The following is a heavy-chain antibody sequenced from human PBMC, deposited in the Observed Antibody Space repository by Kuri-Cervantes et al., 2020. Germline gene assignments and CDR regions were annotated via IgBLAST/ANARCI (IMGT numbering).Heavy chain of an antibody. V-gene: IGHV3-33*01. CDR1: GFTFSSYG. CDR3: ARVGLRYFDWLLSEGGLYYYYGMDV. J-gene: IGHJ6*02. CDR2: IWYDGSNK. Sequence: GGSLRLSCAASGFTFSSYGMHWVRQAPGKGLEWVAVIWYDGSNKYYADSVKGRFTISRDNSKSTLYLQMNSLRAEDTAVYYCARVGLRYFDWLLSEGGLYYYYGMDVWGQGTTVTVSS. D-gene: IGHD3-9*01.